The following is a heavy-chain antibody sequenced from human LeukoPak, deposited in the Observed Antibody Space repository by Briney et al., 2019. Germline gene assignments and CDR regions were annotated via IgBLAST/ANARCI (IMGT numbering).Heavy chain of an antibody. D-gene: IGHD2-15*01. Sequence: GGSLRLSCASSGFTFNNYAMSWVRQAPGKGLEWVSSISGSDGSTYHADSAKGRFTISRDNSKNTVYLEMNSLRADDTAVYYCAKDRGYSSGFDYWGQGTLVTVSS. CDR3: AKDRGYSSGFDY. CDR2: ISGSDGST. CDR1: GFTFNNYA. V-gene: IGHV3-23*01. J-gene: IGHJ4*02.